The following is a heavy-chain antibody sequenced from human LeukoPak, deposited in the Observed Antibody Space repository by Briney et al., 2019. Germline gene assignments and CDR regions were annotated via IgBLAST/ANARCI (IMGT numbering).Heavy chain of an antibody. CDR3: ARHKKDYYDSSGTPDY. CDR2: IYPGDSDT. D-gene: IGHD3-22*01. Sequence: GESLKISCKSSGYSFTSYWIGWVRQMPGKGLEWMGIIYPGDSDTRYSPSFQGQVTISADKSISTAYLQWSSLKASDTAMYYCARHKKDYYDSSGTPDYWGQGTLVTVSS. J-gene: IGHJ4*02. V-gene: IGHV5-51*01. CDR1: GYSFTSYW.